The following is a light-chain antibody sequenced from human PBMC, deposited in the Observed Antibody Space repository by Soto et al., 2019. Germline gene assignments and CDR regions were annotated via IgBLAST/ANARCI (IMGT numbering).Light chain of an antibody. CDR2: GAS. J-gene: IGKJ5*01. CDR3: QQYGGSPPIT. V-gene: IGKV3-20*01. CDR1: QSFSSNY. Sequence: EIVLTQSPGSLSLSPGERATLSCRASQSFSSNYLAWYQQKPGQAPRLLMYGASSRATGIPDRFSGSVSGTDFTLTISRLEPEDFAVYYCQQYGGSPPITFGQGTRLEI.